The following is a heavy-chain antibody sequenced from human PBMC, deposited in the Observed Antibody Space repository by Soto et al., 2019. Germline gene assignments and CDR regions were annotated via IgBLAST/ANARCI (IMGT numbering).Heavy chain of an antibody. Sequence: QVQLVESGGGVVHPGRSLSLSCAGSGFICSNYGMHWVRQAPGKRLEWVAFISYDGGETFYADSMKGRFTISRDNSKSTVFLHMNSLTKEDTEVYYCAITSVADASFDYWGQGTLGTVSS. D-gene: IGHD5-12*01. V-gene: IGHV3-30*03. CDR2: ISYDGGET. J-gene: IGHJ4*02. CDR3: AITSVADASFDY. CDR1: GFICSNYG.